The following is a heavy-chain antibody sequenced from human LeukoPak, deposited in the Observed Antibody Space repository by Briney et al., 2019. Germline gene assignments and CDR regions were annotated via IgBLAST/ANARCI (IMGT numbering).Heavy chain of an antibody. Sequence: PGGSLRLSCAASGFTVSSNYMSWVRQAPGKGLEWVSVIYSGGSTYYADSVKGRFTISRDNSKNTLYLQMNSPRAEDTAVYYCARDRRVYAFDIWGQGTMVTVSS. CDR3: ARDRRVYAFDI. J-gene: IGHJ3*02. D-gene: IGHD2-8*01. V-gene: IGHV3-53*01. CDR1: GFTVSSNY. CDR2: IYSGGST.